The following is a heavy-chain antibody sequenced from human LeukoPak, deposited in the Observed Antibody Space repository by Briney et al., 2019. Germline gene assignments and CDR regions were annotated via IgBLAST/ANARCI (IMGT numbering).Heavy chain of an antibody. D-gene: IGHD6-13*01. V-gene: IGHV3-7*01. CDR2: IKQDGSEK. CDR1: GFTFSNYW. Sequence: GGSLRLSCAASGFTFSNYWMSWVRQAPGKGLEWVANIKQDGSEKYYVDSVEGRFTVSRDNTKNSLYLQMNSLRAEDTAIYYCAREQYTGYSSSWYAPGSVGFDPWGQGTLVTVSS. J-gene: IGHJ5*02. CDR3: AREQYTGYSSSWYAPGSVGFDP.